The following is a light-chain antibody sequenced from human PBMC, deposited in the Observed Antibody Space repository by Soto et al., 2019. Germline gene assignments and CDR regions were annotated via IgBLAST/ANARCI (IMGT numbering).Light chain of an antibody. J-gene: IGLJ2*01. Sequence: QSVLTQPRSVSGSPGQSVTISCTGTGSDVGAYKYVSWYQQNPGKAPKLMIYDVSERPSGVPDRFSGSKSGNMASLTISGLQAEDEADYYCCSYAGSYTLVFGGGTKLTVL. CDR1: GSDVGAYKY. V-gene: IGLV2-11*01. CDR2: DVS. CDR3: CSYAGSYTLV.